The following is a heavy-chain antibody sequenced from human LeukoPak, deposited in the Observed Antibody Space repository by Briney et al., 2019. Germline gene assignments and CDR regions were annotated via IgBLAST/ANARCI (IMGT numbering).Heavy chain of an antibody. J-gene: IGHJ4*02. CDR2: IIPILGIA. CDR3: ARGSKYYDILTGYSRDY. CDR1: GGTFSSYT. Sequence: ASVKVSCKASGGTFSSYTISWVRQAPGQGLEWMGRIIPILGIANYAQKFQGRVTITADKSTSTAYMELSSLRSEDTAVYYCARGSKYYDILTGYSRDYWGQGTLVTVSS. D-gene: IGHD3-9*01. V-gene: IGHV1-69*02.